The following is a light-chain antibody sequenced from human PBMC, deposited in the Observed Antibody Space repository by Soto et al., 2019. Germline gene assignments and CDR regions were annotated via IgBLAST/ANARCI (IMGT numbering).Light chain of an antibody. CDR3: SSYTISNTALGV. CDR2: EVS. CDR1: NSDVGGYNY. J-gene: IGLJ3*02. V-gene: IGLV2-14*01. Sequence: QSALTQPASVSGSPGQSITISCTGINSDVGGYNYVSWYQQHPGKAPKLMIYEVSNRPSGVSNRLSGSKSGNTASLTISGLQAEDEADYYCSSYTISNTALGVFGGGTKLTVL.